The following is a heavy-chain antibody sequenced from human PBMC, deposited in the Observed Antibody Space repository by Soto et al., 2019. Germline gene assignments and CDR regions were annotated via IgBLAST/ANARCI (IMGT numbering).Heavy chain of an antibody. J-gene: IGHJ6*03. D-gene: IGHD2-15*01. CDR1: GFTVSSNY. CDR3: ARGPPPIEGSLYYMDV. Sequence: EVQLVESGGGLVQPGGSLRLSCAASGFTVSSNYMSWVRQAPGKGLEWVSVIYSGGSTYYADSVKGRFTISRDNSKNTLYLQMNSLRAEDTAVYYCARGPPPIEGSLYYMDVWGKGTTVTVSS. V-gene: IGHV3-66*01. CDR2: IYSGGST.